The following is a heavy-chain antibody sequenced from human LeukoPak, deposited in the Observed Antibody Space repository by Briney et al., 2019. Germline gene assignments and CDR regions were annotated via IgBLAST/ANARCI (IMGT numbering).Heavy chain of an antibody. CDR3: ARDNGEWRLNWFDH. CDR1: KFTFTSYA. V-gene: IGHV3-33*08. Sequence: GGSLRLSCAASKFTFTSYAMDWVRQAPGKGLDWVALIWDDGNNKYYADSVKGRFTISRDNSKNTLYLQMNSLRAEDTAVYYCARDNGEWRLNWFDHWGQGTLVTVSS. J-gene: IGHJ5*02. D-gene: IGHD2-8*01. CDR2: IWDDGNNK.